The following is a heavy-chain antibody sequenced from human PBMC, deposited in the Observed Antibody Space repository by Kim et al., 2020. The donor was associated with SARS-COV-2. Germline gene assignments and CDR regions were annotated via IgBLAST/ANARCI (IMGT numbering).Heavy chain of an antibody. CDR2: IKRDGSAT. Sequence: GGSLRLACAASGFTFSTDWMHWVRQAPGKGLVWVSLIKRDGSATYYADSVKGRFTISGDNAKNTLYLQMNSLRAEDTAVYYCRYTTMARGIDYWGQGTLVTVSS. CDR1: GFTFSTDW. J-gene: IGHJ4*02. D-gene: IGHD5-18*01. CDR3: RYTTMARGIDY. V-gene: IGHV3-74*01.